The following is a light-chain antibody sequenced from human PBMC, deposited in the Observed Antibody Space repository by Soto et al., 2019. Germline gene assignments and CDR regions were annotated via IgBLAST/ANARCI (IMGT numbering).Light chain of an antibody. CDR3: QKYNSAPWT. J-gene: IGKJ1*01. V-gene: IGKV1-27*01. Sequence: DIQMTQSPSSLSASVGDRVTITCRASQGISNYLAWYQQQPGKVPKLLIYVASTLQSGVPARFSGSGSGTDFTLTISSLQPEDVATYYCQKYNSAPWTFGQGTKVEIK. CDR2: VAS. CDR1: QGISNY.